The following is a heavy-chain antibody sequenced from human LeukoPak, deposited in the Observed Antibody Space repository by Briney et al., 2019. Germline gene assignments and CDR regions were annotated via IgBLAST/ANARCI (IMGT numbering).Heavy chain of an antibody. J-gene: IGHJ2*01. CDR3: ARNHGYNSRYFDL. CDR1: GGSFSGYY. CDR2: INHSGST. D-gene: IGHD5-24*01. V-gene: IGHV4-34*01. Sequence: SETLSLTCAVYGGSFSGYYWSWIRRPPGKGLEWIGEINHSGSTNYNPSLKSRVTISVDTSKNQFSLKLSSVTAADTAVYYCARNHGYNSRYFDLWGRGTLVTVSS.